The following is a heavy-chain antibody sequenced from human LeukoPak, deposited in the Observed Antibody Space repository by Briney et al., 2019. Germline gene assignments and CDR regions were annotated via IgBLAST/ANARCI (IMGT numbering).Heavy chain of an antibody. CDR1: GFTFSRYA. D-gene: IGHD5-24*01. J-gene: IGHJ4*02. CDR3: AREPDGYNSYYFDY. V-gene: IGHV3-30*04. Sequence: GGSLRLSCAASGFTFSRYAMHWVRQAPGKGLEWVAVISYDGSNKYHADSVKGRFTISRDNSKNTLYLQMNSLRAEDTAVYYCAREPDGYNSYYFDYWGQGTLVTVSS. CDR2: ISYDGSNK.